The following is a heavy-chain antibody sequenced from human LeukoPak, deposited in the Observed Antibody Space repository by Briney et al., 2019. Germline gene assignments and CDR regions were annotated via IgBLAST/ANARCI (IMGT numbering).Heavy chain of an antibody. Sequence: GESLKISCKGSGYSLTSYWIAWVRQMPGKGLEWMGIIYPGDSDTRYSPSFQGQVTISADRYINTAYLQWSSLKASDTAMYYCARTTEGGYTYGYFYYYYMDVWGKGTTVTISS. V-gene: IGHV5-51*01. J-gene: IGHJ6*03. CDR2: IYPGDSDT. CDR1: GYSLTSYW. D-gene: IGHD5-18*01. CDR3: ARTTEGGYTYGYFYYYYMDV.